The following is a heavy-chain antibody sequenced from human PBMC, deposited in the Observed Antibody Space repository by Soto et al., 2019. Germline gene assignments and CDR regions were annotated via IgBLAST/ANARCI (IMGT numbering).Heavy chain of an antibody. CDR1: GYSFTSYW. Sequence: PGESLKISCKGSGYSFTSYWIGWVRQMPGKGLEWMGIIYPGDSDTRYSPSFQGQVTISADKSITTAYLQWSSLKASDTAMYYCARTAAAGKYYYGVDVWGQGTTVTV. CDR2: IYPGDSDT. CDR3: ARTAAAGKYYYGVDV. D-gene: IGHD6-13*01. J-gene: IGHJ6*02. V-gene: IGHV5-51*01.